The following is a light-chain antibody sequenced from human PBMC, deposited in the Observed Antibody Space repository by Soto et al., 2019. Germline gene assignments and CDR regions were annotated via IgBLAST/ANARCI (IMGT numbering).Light chain of an antibody. Sequence: QPVLTQSPSASASLGASVKLTCTLSSGHSSYAIAWHQQPEKGPRYLMKLNSDGSHSKGDGIPDRFSGSSSGAVRYLTISSLPSEDEADYYCQTWGTGIQVFGGGTKLTVL. CDR1: SGHSSYA. V-gene: IGLV4-69*01. J-gene: IGLJ3*02. CDR2: LNSDGSH. CDR3: QTWGTGIQV.